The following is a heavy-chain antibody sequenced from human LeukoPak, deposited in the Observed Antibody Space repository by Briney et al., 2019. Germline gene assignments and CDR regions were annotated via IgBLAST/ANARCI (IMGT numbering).Heavy chain of an antibody. J-gene: IGHJ4*02. CDR2: IDPSDSYT. D-gene: IGHD4-17*01. V-gene: IGHV5-10-1*01. Sequence: GESLKISRKGSGYSFTSYWISWVRQMPGKGLEWMGRIDPSDSYTNYSPSFQGHVTISADRSISTAYLQWSSLKASDTAMYYCARHLKATVTPSDYWGQGTLVTVSS. CDR3: ARHLKATVTPSDY. CDR1: GYSFTSYW.